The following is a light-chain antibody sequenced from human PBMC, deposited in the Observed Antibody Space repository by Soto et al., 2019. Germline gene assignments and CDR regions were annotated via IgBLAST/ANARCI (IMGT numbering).Light chain of an antibody. CDR1: QSVSRF. J-gene: IGKJ4*01. CDR3: QQRFTWPLT. Sequence: ETVLTQSPATLSLSPGERATLSCRASQSVSRFFALYQQKPGQAPRLLIYRVSNRATGVPARFSGSGSGTDFTLSISSLEPEDSGVYYCQQRFTWPLTFGGGTKVEIK. V-gene: IGKV3-11*01. CDR2: RVS.